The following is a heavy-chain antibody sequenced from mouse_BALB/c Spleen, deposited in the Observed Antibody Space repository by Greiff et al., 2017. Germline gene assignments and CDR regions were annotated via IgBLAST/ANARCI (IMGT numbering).Heavy chain of an antibody. D-gene: IGHD1-1*01. J-gene: IGHJ1*01. CDR2: ISDGGSYT. Sequence: EVQRVESGGGLVKPGGSLKLSCAASGFTFSDYYMYWVRQTPEKRLEWVATISDGGSYTYYPDSVKGRFTISRDNAKNNLYLQMSSLKSEDTAMYYCARDRYYGRYFDVWGAGTTVTVSS. V-gene: IGHV5-4*02. CDR3: ARDRYYGRYFDV. CDR1: GFTFSDYY.